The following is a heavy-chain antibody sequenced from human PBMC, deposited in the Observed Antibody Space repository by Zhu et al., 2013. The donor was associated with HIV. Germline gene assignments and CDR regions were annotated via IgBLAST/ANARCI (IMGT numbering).Heavy chain of an antibody. CDR2: FDPVDGET. J-gene: IGHJ5*02. CDR3: VTSKLFPGVGSHFDP. Sequence: QVQLIQSGAEVKKPGASVKVSCKVSGSSLDDLSMNWVRLAPGERLEWMGNFDPVDGETIYAQKFRGRVTLTEDKSSDTAYMEIRRLKPDDTAMYYCVTSKLFPGVGSHFDPWGQGTLVIVSS. V-gene: IGHV1-24*01. CDR1: GSSLDDLS. D-gene: IGHD2-2*03.